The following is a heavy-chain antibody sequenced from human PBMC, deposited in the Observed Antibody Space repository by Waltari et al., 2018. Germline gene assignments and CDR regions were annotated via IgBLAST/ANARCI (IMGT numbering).Heavy chain of an antibody. CDR3: ARGMRSGSGYFYYYLDV. V-gene: IGHV3-30*17. D-gene: IGHD6-25*01. J-gene: IGHJ6*03. Sequence: QVQLVESGGGVVQPGRSLTVSCEASGFTFSLYTLHWVRQAPGNGLGGVAASSVDGERKSYADSVRGRFTISRDNSKSTVDVEMNSLRPEDTAMYYCARGMRSGSGYFYYYLDVWGKGTTVTVSS. CDR1: GFTFSLYT. CDR2: SSVDGERK.